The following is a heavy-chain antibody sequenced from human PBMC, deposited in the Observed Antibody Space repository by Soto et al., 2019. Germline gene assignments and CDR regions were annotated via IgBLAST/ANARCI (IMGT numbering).Heavy chain of an antibody. V-gene: IGHV1-69*01. CDR2: IIPVFGRV. J-gene: IGHJ6*02. Sequence: QVQLVQSGPEVKKTGTSVKVSCKASGGTFSSRAISWVRQAPGQGLEWMGGIIPVFGRVNYAEKFQDRVTVPADEYTGTVYMELSSLRSEDTALYYCANSRGGTFLGYHGMDIWGQGTTVSVSS. D-gene: IGHD3-16*01. CDR3: ANSRGGTFLGYHGMDI. CDR1: GGTFSSRA.